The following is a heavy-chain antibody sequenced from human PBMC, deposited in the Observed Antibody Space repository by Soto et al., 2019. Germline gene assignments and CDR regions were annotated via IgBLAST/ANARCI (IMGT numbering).Heavy chain of an antibody. Sequence: GGSLRLSCAAAGFTVSTNYMLWVRQAPGKGLEWVSVIYSGGNTYYADSVKGRFTISRDNSKNTLYLQMNSLRAEDTAVYYCARDLGGWFDYWGQGTLVTVSS. D-gene: IGHD6-19*01. CDR2: IYSGGNT. V-gene: IGHV3-53*01. CDR1: GFTVSTNY. CDR3: ARDLGGWFDY. J-gene: IGHJ4*02.